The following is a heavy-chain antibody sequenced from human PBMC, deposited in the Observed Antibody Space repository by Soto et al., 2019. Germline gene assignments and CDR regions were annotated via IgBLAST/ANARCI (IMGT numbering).Heavy chain of an antibody. J-gene: IGHJ4*02. V-gene: IGHV4-61*02. Sequence: HSETLYLTCTVSGGSITSRSYYWGWIREPAGKGLEWIGRIYTSGSTNYNPSLKSRVTMSVDTSKNQFSLKLSSVTAADTAVYYCARDPVSSGWTNFDYWGQGTLVTVSS. CDR1: GGSITSRSYY. CDR2: IYTSGST. D-gene: IGHD6-19*01. CDR3: ARDPVSSGWTNFDY.